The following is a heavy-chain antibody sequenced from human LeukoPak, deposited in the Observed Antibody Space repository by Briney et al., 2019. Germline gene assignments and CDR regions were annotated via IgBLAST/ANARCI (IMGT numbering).Heavy chain of an antibody. Sequence: GGSLRLSCAASGFTFSSYSMNWVRQAPGKGLGWVSYISSSRTIIYYADSVKGRFTISTDKAKNSLYLQMNSLRAEDTAVYYCARVRDGWELLRGDYMDVWGKGTTVTVSS. J-gene: IGHJ6*03. CDR1: GFTFSSYS. V-gene: IGHV3-48*01. D-gene: IGHD1-26*01. CDR2: ISSSRTII. CDR3: ARVRDGWELLRGDYMDV.